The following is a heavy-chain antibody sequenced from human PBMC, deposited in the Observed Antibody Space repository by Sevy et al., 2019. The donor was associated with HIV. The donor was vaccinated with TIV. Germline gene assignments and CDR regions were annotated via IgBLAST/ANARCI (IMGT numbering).Heavy chain of an antibody. D-gene: IGHD3-3*01. CDR2: INESGST. V-gene: IGHV4-34*01. CDR1: GGPFSGYY. Sequence: SETLSLTCAVYGGPFSGYYWSWIRRPPGKGLEWIGEINESGSTKYIPSLKSRVIISVDTSRKQFYLQLTPVTAADTAVYYCANLSEDFNIWGQGTMVTVSS. J-gene: IGHJ3*02. CDR3: ANLSEDFNI.